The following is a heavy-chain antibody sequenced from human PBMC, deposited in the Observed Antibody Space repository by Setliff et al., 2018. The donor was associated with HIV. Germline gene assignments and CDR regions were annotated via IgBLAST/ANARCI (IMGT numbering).Heavy chain of an antibody. CDR2: ISGSSANI. CDR3: ARTASYGNSWYHWFDP. CDR1: GFTFDDYS. J-gene: IGHJ5*02. Sequence: GGSLRLSCAASGFTFDDYSMNWVRQAPGKGLEWISYISGSSANIQYADSVRGRFTISRDNAKNSMYLQMNSLRAEDTAVYYCARTASYGNSWYHWFDPWGQGTLVTVSS. D-gene: IGHD6-13*01. V-gene: IGHV3-48*01.